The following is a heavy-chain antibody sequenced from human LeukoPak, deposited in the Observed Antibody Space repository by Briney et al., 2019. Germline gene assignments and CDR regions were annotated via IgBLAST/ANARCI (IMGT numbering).Heavy chain of an antibody. CDR3: TRGALRISPLDFDY. Sequence: GGSLRPSCTASGFTFGDYTMSWVRQAPGKGLEWVGFIRSKTYGGTTKYAASVKGRFTISRDDSKSIAYVQMNSLKIEDTAVYYCTRGALRISPLDFDYWGQGTLVTVSS. D-gene: IGHD2/OR15-2a*01. J-gene: IGHJ4*02. CDR2: IRSKTYGGTT. V-gene: IGHV3-49*04. CDR1: GFTFGDYT.